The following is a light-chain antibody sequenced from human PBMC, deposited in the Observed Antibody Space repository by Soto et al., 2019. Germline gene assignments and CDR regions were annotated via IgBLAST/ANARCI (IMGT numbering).Light chain of an antibody. CDR3: SAYAGSKSVI. J-gene: IGLJ2*01. Sequence: QSVLTQPPSASGSPGQSVTISCTGTSSDVGGYVSWYQQHPGKAPKLMIYEVNKRPSGVPDRFSGSKSGNTASLTVSGLQAEDEADYYCSAYAGSKSVIFGGGTQLTVL. CDR2: EVN. V-gene: IGLV2-8*01. CDR1: SSDVGGY.